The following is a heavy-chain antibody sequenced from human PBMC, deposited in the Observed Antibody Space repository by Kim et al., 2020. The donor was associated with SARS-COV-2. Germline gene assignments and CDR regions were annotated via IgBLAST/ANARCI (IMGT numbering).Heavy chain of an antibody. CDR3: ARAYGSGSYPRWFDT. V-gene: IGHV3-74*01. J-gene: IGHJ5*02. D-gene: IGHD3-10*01. CDR1: GFTFSSYW. Sequence: GGSLRLSCAASGFTFSSYWMHWVRQAPGKGLVWVSRINSDGSSTSYADSVKGRFTISRDNAKNTLYLQMNSLRAEATAVYYCARAYGSGSYPRWFDTWGQGTLVTVSS. CDR2: INSDGSST.